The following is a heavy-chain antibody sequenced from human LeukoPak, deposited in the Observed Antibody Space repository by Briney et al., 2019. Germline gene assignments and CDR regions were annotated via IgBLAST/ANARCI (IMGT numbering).Heavy chain of an antibody. V-gene: IGHV4-59*01. CDR2: IYYSGNT. CDR3: ARKNDFDI. CDR1: GGSITSDH. Sequence: SETLSLTCTVSGGSITSDHWNWIRQPPGKGLEWIGCIYYSGNTYYNPSLKSRVTISVDMSKNQFSLRLTSVTTADTAVYYCARKNDFDIWGQGTLVTVSS. D-gene: IGHD2/OR15-2a*01. J-gene: IGHJ3*02.